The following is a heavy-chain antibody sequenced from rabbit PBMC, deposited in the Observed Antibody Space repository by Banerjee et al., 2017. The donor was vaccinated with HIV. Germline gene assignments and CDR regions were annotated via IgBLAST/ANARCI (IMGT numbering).Heavy chain of an antibody. CDR2: IYNGDGST. J-gene: IGHJ4*01. CDR3: ARRGLYDFVL. V-gene: IGHV1S47*01. D-gene: IGHD5-1*01. CDR1: GFDFSSNA. Sequence: EESGGDLVKPGASLTLTCKASGFDFSSNAMCWVRQAPGKGPEWIACIYNGDGSTYYASWVNGRFTISKASSTAVTLQMTSLTAADTATYFCARRGLYDFVLWGPGTLVTVS.